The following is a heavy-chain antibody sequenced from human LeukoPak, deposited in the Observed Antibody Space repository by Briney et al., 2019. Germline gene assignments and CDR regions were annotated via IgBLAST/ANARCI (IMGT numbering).Heavy chain of an antibody. CDR2: IRYDGSNK. V-gene: IGHV3-30*02. CDR3: VRDDILTGYPTPFDY. D-gene: IGHD3-9*01. Sequence: GGSLRLSCAASGFTFSSYGMHWVRQAPGKGLEWVAFIRYDGSNKYYADSVKGRSTISRDNAKNSLYLQMNSLRAEDTALYYCVRDDILTGYPTPFDYWGQGTLVTVSS. CDR1: GFTFSSYG. J-gene: IGHJ4*02.